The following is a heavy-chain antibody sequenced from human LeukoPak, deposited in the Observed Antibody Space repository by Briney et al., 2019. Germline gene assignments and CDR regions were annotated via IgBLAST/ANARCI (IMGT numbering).Heavy chain of an antibody. V-gene: IGHV4-39*01. D-gene: IGHD2/OR15-2a*01. CDR3: ARQISDYYYYYMDV. Sequence: PSENLSLTCTVSGGSISTSAFYWRWIRQPPGKGLEWIGSIYDSGNEFYNPSLKSRVTISADTSKNQFSLKLNSVTAADTAMYYCARQISDYYYYYMDVRGEGITVTVSS. CDR1: GGSISTSAFY. J-gene: IGHJ6*03. CDR2: IYDSGNE.